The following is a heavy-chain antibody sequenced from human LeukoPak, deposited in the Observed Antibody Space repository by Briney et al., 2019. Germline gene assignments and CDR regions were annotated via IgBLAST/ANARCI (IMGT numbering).Heavy chain of an antibody. CDR1: EDSVSSNSAA. D-gene: IGHD3-22*01. CDR2: TYYRSKWYN. CDR3: ARGPDYYDSSGYFDY. V-gene: IGHV6-1*01. J-gene: IGHJ4*02. Sequence: SQTLSLTCAISEDSVSSNSAAWNWIRQSPSRGLEWLGRTYYRSKWYNDYAVSVKSRITINPDTSKNQFSLQLNSVTPEDTAVYYCARGPDYYDSSGYFDYWGQGTLVTVSS.